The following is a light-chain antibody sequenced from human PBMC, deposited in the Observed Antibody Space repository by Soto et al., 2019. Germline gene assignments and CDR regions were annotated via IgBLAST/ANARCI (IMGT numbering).Light chain of an antibody. CDR3: QQYNDWPPNLT. V-gene: IGKV3-15*01. CDR1: QSVSRN. J-gene: IGKJ4*01. CDR2: GAS. Sequence: EIVMTQSPATLSVSPGERATLSCRSSQSVSRNLAWYQHKPGQAPRLLIYGASARATGIPGRFSGSGSGTEFTLTISSLQSEDFAVYYCQQYNDWPPNLTFGGGTKVEIK.